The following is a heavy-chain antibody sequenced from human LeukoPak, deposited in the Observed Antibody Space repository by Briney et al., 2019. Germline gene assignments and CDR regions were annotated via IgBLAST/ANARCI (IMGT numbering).Heavy chain of an antibody. CDR3: ARVGHNWYYDY. CDR2: IPYDGSNK. Sequence: GGSLRLSCAVSGFSFGSYGMHWVRQAPGKGLEWVAVIPYDGSNKYYADSMRGRFIISRDSSKNMLYLQMNSLRVDDTAVYYCARVGHNWYYDYWGQGTLVTVSS. J-gene: IGHJ4*02. CDR1: GFSFGSYG. D-gene: IGHD1-7*01. V-gene: IGHV3-30*19.